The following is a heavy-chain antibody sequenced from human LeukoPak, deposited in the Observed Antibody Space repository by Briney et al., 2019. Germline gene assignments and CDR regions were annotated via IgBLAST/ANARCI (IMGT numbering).Heavy chain of an antibody. J-gene: IGHJ4*02. CDR1: GGSISNYY. Sequence: SETLSLTCTVSGGSISNYYWVWIRQPAGRGLEWIGRIYASGNTNYNRSLKSRVTMSVDTSKNQFSLKLSSVAAADTAVYYCARRDSSGYYVYWGQGALVTVSS. CDR3: ARRDSSGYYVY. V-gene: IGHV4-4*07. CDR2: IYASGNT. D-gene: IGHD3-22*01.